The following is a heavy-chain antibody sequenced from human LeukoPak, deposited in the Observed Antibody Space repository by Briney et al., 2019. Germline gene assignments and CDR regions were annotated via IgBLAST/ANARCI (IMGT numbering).Heavy chain of an antibody. J-gene: IGHJ5*02. CDR3: SREASPYNWTEP. Sequence: GGSLRLSCAASGFTFSSYWMHWVRQAPGKGLVRVSRINSDGSSTNYADSVKGRFTISRDNAKNTLYLQMNSLRAEDTAVYYCSREASPYNWTEPWGQGTPVTVSS. CDR2: INSDGSST. CDR1: GFTFSSYW. V-gene: IGHV3-74*01.